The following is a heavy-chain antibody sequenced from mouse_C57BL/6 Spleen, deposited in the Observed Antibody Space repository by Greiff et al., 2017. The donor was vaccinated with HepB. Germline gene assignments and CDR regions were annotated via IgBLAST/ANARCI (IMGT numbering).Heavy chain of an antibody. CDR2: ISDGGSYT. Sequence: DVKLVESGGGLVKPGGSLKLSCAASGFTFSSYAMSWVRQTPEKRLEWVATISDGGSYTYYPDNVKGRFTISRDNAKNNLYLQMSHLKSEDTAMYYCARGTDDGSRFDYWGQGTILTVSS. CDR3: ARGTDDGSRFDY. J-gene: IGHJ2*01. V-gene: IGHV5-4*03. D-gene: IGHD1-1*01. CDR1: GFTFSSYA.